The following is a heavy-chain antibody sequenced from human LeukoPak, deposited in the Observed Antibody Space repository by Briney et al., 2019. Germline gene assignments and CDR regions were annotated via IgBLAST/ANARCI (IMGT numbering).Heavy chain of an antibody. D-gene: IGHD3-3*01. V-gene: IGHV3-74*01. CDR1: GFTFSAYW. CDR2: INPDGTTT. Sequence: PGGSLRLSCTASGFTFSAYWMHWVRQAPGKGLVWVSHINPDGTTTTYADSVKGRFTISRDNAKNTLFLQMNSLTAEDTAVYYCSDPFADAFDIWGRETMVTVSS. CDR3: SDPFADAFDI. J-gene: IGHJ3*02.